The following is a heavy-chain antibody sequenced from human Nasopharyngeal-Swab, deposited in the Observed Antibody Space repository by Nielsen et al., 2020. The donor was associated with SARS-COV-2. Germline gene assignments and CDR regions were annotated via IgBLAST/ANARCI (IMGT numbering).Heavy chain of an antibody. CDR3: ARDMYYDFWSGYLTHYYYYGMDV. Sequence: ASVKVSCKASGYTFTSYAMHWVRQAPGQRLEWMGWINAGNGNTKYSQKFQGRVTITRDTSASTAYMELSSLRSEDTAVYYCARDMYYDFWSGYLTHYYYYGMDVWGQGTTVTVSS. D-gene: IGHD3-3*01. CDR2: INAGNGNT. V-gene: IGHV1-3*01. J-gene: IGHJ6*02. CDR1: GYTFTSYA.